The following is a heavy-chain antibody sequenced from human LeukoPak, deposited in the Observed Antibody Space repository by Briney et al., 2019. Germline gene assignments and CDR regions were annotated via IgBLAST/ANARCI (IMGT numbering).Heavy chain of an antibody. CDR1: LYIFIRYY. J-gene: IGHJ4*02. Sequence: AVTVSCQASLYIFIRYYMHWVRPPAAKELEGMGWINHYSGGKNYPQKLQARVTLTSDKSLSTSHMAVSRLMCDDRAGLLFSRDSLTVAGSFDYWGQGTLVTVSS. CDR2: INHYSGGK. CDR3: SRDSLTVAGSFDY. V-gene: IGHV1-2*02. D-gene: IGHD6-19*01.